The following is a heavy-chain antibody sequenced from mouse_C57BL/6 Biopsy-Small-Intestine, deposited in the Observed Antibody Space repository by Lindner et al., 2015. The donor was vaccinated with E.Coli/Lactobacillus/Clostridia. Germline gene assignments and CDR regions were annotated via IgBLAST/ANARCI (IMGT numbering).Heavy chain of an antibody. CDR3: ARCFYGSDGFAY. J-gene: IGHJ3*01. D-gene: IGHD1-1*01. CDR2: IYPGDGDT. CDR1: GYAFSSYW. Sequence: VQLQESGAELVKPGASVKISCKASGYAFSSYWMNWVKQRPGKGLEWIGQIYPGDGDTNYNGKFKGKATLTADKSSSTAYMQLSSLTSEDSAVYFCARCFYGSDGFAYWGQGTLVTVSA. V-gene: IGHV1-80*01.